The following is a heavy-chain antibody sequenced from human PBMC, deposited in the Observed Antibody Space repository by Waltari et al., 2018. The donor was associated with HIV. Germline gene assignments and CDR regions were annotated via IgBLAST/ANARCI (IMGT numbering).Heavy chain of an antibody. CDR1: VFAFSNYW. Sequence: EVHLVESGGGLVQPWGSLRLSCAASVFAFSNYWMSWVRQSPGRGLGWVANISPDGSEKYYLESVRGRFTVSRDNAKNSLDLLMNTLRAEDSAVYYCARDFTQTKYNFDHWGQGILVTVSS. CDR3: ARDFTQTKYNFDH. V-gene: IGHV3-7*01. CDR2: ISPDGSEK. J-gene: IGHJ4*02. D-gene: IGHD6-6*01.